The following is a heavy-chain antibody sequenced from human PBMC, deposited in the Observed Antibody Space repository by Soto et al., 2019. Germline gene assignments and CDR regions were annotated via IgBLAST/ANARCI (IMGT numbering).Heavy chain of an antibody. CDR1: GYNFANYW. D-gene: IGHD2-8*01. J-gene: IGHJ5*02. V-gene: IGHV5-51*01. Sequence: GESLKISCKDSGYNFANYWIAWVRQMPGKGLEWMGIIYPGDSDTRYSPPFQGQVTISADKSISTAYLQWTSLKASDTAMYYCARIQIRPKNGWFDPWGQGTLVTVSS. CDR2: IYPGDSDT. CDR3: ARIQIRPKNGWFDP.